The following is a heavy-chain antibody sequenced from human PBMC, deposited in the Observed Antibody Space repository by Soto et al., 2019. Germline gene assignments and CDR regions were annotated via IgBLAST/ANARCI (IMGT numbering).Heavy chain of an antibody. D-gene: IGHD3-10*01. V-gene: IGHV1-69*19. CDR1: VGTFNTYA. CDR2: ISPMFGAA. J-gene: IGHJ4*02. Sequence: QVQLVQSGAEMKKPGSSVKVSCQSSVGTFNTYAMNWVRQAPGQGPERMGDISPMFGAANYAPKFQGRVTITADESTGTSYMQLSSLTSEDTALYCCAREVQVHTPAFVYWGQGPLVTVSS. CDR3: AREVQVHTPAFVY.